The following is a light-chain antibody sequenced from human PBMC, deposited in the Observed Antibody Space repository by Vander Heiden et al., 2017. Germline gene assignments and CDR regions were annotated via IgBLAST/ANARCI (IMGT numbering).Light chain of an antibody. V-gene: IGLV1-36*01. CDR3: AAWDDSLNGWV. J-gene: IGLJ3*02. CDR1: SSNIGNNA. Sequence: QSVLTQPPSVSAAPRQWVTISCSGSSSNIGNNAVNWYQQLPGKAPKLLIYYDDLLPSGVSDRFSGSKSGTSASLAISGLQSEDEADYYCAAWDDSLNGWVFGGGTKLTVL. CDR2: YDD.